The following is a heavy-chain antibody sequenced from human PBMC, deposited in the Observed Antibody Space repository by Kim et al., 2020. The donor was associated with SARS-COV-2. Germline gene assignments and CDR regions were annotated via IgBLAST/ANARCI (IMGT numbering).Heavy chain of an antibody. CDR1: GFTFSSYG. J-gene: IGHJ5*02. Sequence: GGSLRLSCAASGFTFSSYGMHWVRQAPGKGLEWVAVIWYDGSNKYYADSVKGRFTISRDNSKNTLYLQMNSLRAEDTAVYYCARGAPAAAIHNWFDPWGQGTLVTVSS. V-gene: IGHV3-33*01. CDR2: IWYDGSNK. D-gene: IGHD2-2*01. CDR3: ARGAPAAAIHNWFDP.